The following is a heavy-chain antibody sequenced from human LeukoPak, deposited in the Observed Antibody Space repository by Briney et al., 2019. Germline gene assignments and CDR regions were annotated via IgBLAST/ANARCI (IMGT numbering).Heavy chain of an antibody. CDR3: ARGFLYYDSSGRHFDY. Sequence: SETLSLTCTVSGGSISSYYWSWIRQPAGKGLEWIGRIYTSGSTNYNPSLKSRVTISVDTSKNQFSLKLSSVTAADTAVYYCARGFLYYDSSGRHFDYWGQGTLVTVSS. J-gene: IGHJ4*02. CDR1: GGSISSYY. D-gene: IGHD3-22*01. CDR2: IYTSGST. V-gene: IGHV4-4*07.